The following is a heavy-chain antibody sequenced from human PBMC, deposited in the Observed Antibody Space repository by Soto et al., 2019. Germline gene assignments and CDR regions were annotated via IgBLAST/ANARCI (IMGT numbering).Heavy chain of an antibody. Sequence: SETLSLTCAVSGGSISSSYGWSWVRQPPGKGLEWIGEIYHSGSANYNPSLKSRVTISVDNSKNQFSLKLSSVTAADTAVYYCARYIAASGTYYFDYWGQGTLVTVSS. CDR3: ARYIAASGTYYFDY. V-gene: IGHV4-4*02. D-gene: IGHD6-13*01. CDR1: GGSISSSYG. J-gene: IGHJ4*02. CDR2: IYHSGSA.